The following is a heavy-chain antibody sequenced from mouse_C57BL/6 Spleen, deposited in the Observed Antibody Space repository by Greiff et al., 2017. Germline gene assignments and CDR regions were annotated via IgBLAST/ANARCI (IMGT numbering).Heavy chain of an antibody. CDR1: GYSFTGYY. CDR2: INPSSGGT. J-gene: IGHJ4*01. V-gene: IGHV1-42*01. Sequence: EVQLQQSGPELVKPGASVKISCKASGYSFTGYYMNWVKQSPEKSLEWIGEINPSSGGTTYNQKFKAKATLTVDKSSSTAYMQLKSLTSEDSAVYYCAITTASYAMDYWGQGTSVTVSS. D-gene: IGHD1-2*01. CDR3: AITTASYAMDY.